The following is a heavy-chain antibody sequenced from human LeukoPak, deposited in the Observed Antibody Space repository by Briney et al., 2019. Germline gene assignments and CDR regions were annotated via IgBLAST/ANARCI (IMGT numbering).Heavy chain of an antibody. V-gene: IGHV1-2*06. CDR2: INPNSGGT. CDR1: GYTFTGYY. J-gene: IGHJ4*02. D-gene: IGHD2-15*01. CDR3: ARTKYCSGGSCYSAVYYFDY. Sequence: ASVKVSCKASGYTFTGYYMHWVRQAPGQGLEWMGRINPNSGGTNYAQKFQGRVTMTRDTSISTAYVELSRLRSDDTAVYYCARTKYCSGGSCYSAVYYFDYWGQGTLVTVSS.